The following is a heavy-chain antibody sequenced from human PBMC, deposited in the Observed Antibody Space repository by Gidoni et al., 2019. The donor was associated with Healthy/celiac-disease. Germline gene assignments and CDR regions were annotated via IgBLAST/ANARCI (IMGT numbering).Heavy chain of an antibody. D-gene: IGHD3-3*01. CDR3: ARGRITIFGVVRSGYGMDV. CDR1: GGSFSGYY. Sequence: QVQLQQWGAGLLKPSETLSLTCAVYGGSFSGYYWSWIRKPPGAGLEWIGEINHSGSSNYNPSLKSRVTISVDTSKNQFSLKLSSVTAADTAVYYCARGRITIFGVVRSGYGMDVWGQGTTVTVSS. J-gene: IGHJ6*02. CDR2: INHSGSS. V-gene: IGHV4-34*01.